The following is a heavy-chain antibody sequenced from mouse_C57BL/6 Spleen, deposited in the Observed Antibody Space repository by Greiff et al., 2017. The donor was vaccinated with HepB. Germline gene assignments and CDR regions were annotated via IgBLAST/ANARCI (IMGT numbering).Heavy chain of an antibody. CDR2: IYPGSGST. V-gene: IGHV1-55*01. CDR3: ARSPYGSSYDYFDY. Sequence: QVQLKQSGAELVKPGASVKMSCKASGYTFTSYWITWVKQRPGQGLEWIGDIYPGSGSTNYNEKFKSKATLTVDTSSSTAYMQLSSLTSEDSAVYYCARSPYGSSYDYFDYWGQGTTLTVSS. CDR1: GYTFTSYW. D-gene: IGHD1-1*01. J-gene: IGHJ2*01.